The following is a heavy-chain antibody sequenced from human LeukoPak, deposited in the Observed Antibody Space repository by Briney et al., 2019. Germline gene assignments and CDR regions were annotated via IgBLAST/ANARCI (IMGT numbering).Heavy chain of an antibody. V-gene: IGHV4-39*01. CDR1: GGSISSSSYY. D-gene: IGHD3-10*01. CDR2: IYYSGST. J-gene: IGHJ6*03. CDR3: ARLPRITMVRGVYYYYYYMDV. Sequence: SETLSPTCTVSGGSISSSSYYWGWIRQPPGKGLEWIGSIYYSGSTYYNPSLKSRVTISVDTSKNQFSLKLSSVTAADTAVYYCARLPRITMVRGVYYYYYYMDVWGKGTTVTVSS.